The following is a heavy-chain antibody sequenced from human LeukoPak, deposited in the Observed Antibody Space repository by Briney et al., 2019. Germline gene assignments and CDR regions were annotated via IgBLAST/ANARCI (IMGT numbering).Heavy chain of an antibody. V-gene: IGHV3-33*01. D-gene: IGHD3-10*01. CDR1: GFTFSSYG. Sequence: GGSLRLSCAASGFTFSSYGMHWVRQAPGKGLEWVAVIWYDGSNKYYADSVKGRLTISRDNSKNTLYLQMNSLRAEDTAVYYCARGDSVRTLWFGELLPQPAFDYWGQGTLVTVSS. J-gene: IGHJ4*02. CDR3: ARGDSVRTLWFGELLPQPAFDY. CDR2: IWYDGSNK.